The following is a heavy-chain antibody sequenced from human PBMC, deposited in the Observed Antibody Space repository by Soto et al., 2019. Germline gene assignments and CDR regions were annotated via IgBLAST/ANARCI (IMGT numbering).Heavy chain of an antibody. CDR3: ARSRRSWPYYFDY. D-gene: IGHD1-26*01. J-gene: IGHJ4*02. CDR2: ISGSGDNA. V-gene: IGHV3-23*01. CDR1: GFTFTSYA. Sequence: PGGTLRLTXTASGFTFTSYAIDWVRQAPGKGLEWISAISGSGDNAYYEDSVRGHFTISRDNSKNTVYLQMSTLRAEDTAVYYCARSRRSWPYYFDYWGQGALVTVSS.